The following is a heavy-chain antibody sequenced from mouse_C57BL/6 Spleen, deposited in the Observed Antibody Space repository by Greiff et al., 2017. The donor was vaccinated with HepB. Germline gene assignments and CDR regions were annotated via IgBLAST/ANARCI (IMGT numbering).Heavy chain of an antibody. CDR3: ARGPYDYDGAWFAY. J-gene: IGHJ3*01. Sequence: QVQLQQSGPELVKPGASVKLSCKASGYTFTSYDINWVKQRPGQGLEWIGWIYPRDGSTKYNEKFKGKATLTVDTSSSTAYMELHSLTSEDSAVYFCARGPYDYDGAWFAYWGQGTLVTVSA. V-gene: IGHV1-85*01. CDR2: IYPRDGST. CDR1: GYTFTSYD. D-gene: IGHD2-4*01.